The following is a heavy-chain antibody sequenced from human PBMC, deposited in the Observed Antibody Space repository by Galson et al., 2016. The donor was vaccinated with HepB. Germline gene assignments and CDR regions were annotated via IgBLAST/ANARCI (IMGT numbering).Heavy chain of an antibody. CDR2: INTDNGNT. CDR3: ARGTYEYEFWSNPRGDYFDY. V-gene: IGHV1-3*04. Sequence: SVKVCCKASGYIFTSYAMHWVRQAPGQRLEWLGWINTDNGNTRYPQNLQGTVTITRDTSATTTYMELNSLRLEDTAVYYCARGTYEYEFWSNPRGDYFDYWGQGTLVSVSS. J-gene: IGHJ4*02. CDR1: GYIFTSYA. D-gene: IGHD3-3*01.